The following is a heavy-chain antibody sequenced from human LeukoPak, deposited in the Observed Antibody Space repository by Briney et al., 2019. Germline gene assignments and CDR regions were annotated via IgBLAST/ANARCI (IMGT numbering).Heavy chain of an antibody. CDR3: ASAMGVFDY. D-gene: IGHD3-16*01. CDR2: ISSSSSYI. V-gene: IGHV3-21*01. J-gene: IGHJ4*02. CDR1: GFTFSSYS. Sequence: GGSLRLSCAASGFTFSSYSMNWVRQAPGKGLEWVSSISSSSSYIYYADSVKGRLTISRDNAKNSPYLQMNSLRAEDTAVYYCASAMGVFDYWGQGTLVTVSS.